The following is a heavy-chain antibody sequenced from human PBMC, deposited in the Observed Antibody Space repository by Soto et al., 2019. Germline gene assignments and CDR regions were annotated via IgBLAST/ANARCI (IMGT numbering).Heavy chain of an antibody. V-gene: IGHV1-8*01. CDR2: MNPNSNET. D-gene: IGHD3-16*02. CDR3: IIAGVIVLDAFDI. CDR1: GYTFTNSD. Sequence: ASVKVSCKASGYTFTNSDINWVRQATGQGLEWMGWMNPNSNETANAQKFQGRLTMTWDTPISTVYMELSSLRSEDTAVYYCIIAGVIVLDAFDIWGQGTMVTVSS. J-gene: IGHJ3*02.